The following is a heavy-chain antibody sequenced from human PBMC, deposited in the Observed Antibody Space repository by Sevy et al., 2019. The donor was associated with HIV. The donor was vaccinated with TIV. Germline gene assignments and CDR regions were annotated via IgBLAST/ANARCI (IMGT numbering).Heavy chain of an antibody. CDR2: ISSSSSTI. CDR3: ARTYYYDSSGYSDAFDI. Sequence: GGSLRLSCAASGFTFSSYSMSWVRQAPGKGLEWVSYISSSSSTIYYADSVKGRFTISRDNAKNSLYLQMNSLRAEDTALYYCARTYYYDSSGYSDAFDIWGQGTMVTVSS. CDR1: GFTFSSYS. J-gene: IGHJ3*02. V-gene: IGHV3-48*01. D-gene: IGHD3-22*01.